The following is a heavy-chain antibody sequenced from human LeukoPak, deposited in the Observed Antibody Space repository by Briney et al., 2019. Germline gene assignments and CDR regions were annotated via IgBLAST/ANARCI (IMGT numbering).Heavy chain of an antibody. Sequence: GGSLRLSCAASGFTVSSNYMSWVRQAPGKGLEWVSVIYSGGSTYYADSVKGRFTISRDNSKNTLYLQMNSLRAEDTAVYYCARDPGGITGGYWGQGTLVTVYS. CDR3: ARDPGGITGGY. D-gene: IGHD7-27*01. CDR1: GFTVSSNY. CDR2: IYSGGST. V-gene: IGHV3-66*02. J-gene: IGHJ4*02.